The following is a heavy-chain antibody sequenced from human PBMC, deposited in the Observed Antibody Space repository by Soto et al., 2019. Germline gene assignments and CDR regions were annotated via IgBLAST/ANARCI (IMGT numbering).Heavy chain of an antibody. J-gene: IGHJ4*02. CDR1: GFTFSNYW. D-gene: IGHD3-22*01. V-gene: IGHV3-74*01. CDR3: TRGDGDYHDGNGYLGRH. CDR2: IKNDGSGA. Sequence: EVQLVESVGDLVQPGGSLRLSCLASGFTFSNYWMHWVRKPPGKGLEWVSRIKNDGSGAYYADSVKGRFTISRDNAKNTLYLQMNSLRVEDTAVYYCTRGDGDYHDGNGYLGRHWGQGTLVTVSS.